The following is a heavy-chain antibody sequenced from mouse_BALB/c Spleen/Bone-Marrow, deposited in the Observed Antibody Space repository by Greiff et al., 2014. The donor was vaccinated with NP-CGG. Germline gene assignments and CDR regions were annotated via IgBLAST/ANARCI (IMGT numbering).Heavy chain of an antibody. CDR1: GYSFTGYT. CDR2: INPYNGGT. J-gene: IGHJ4*01. D-gene: IGHD1-1*01. V-gene: IGHV1-18*01. Sequence: EVKLVESGPVLVKPGASMKISCKASGYSFTGYTMNWVKQSHGKTLEWIGLINPYNGGTSYNQKFKGKATLTVDKSSSTVYMELLSLTSEDSAVYYRAKDGSDREYAMEYWGQRASGTVSS. CDR3: AKDGSDREYAMEY.